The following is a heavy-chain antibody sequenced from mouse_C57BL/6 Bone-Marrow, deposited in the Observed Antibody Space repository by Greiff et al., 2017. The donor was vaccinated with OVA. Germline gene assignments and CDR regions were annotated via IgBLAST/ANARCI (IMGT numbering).Heavy chain of an antibody. CDR2: IDPSDSYT. V-gene: IGHV1-50*01. Sequence: QVQLQQPGAELVKPGASVKLSCKASGYTFTSYWMQWVKQRPGQGLEWIGEIDPSDSYTNYNQKFKGKATLTVDTSSSTAYMQLSSLTSEDSAGYYCARYYDYGYAMDYWGQGTSVTVSS. D-gene: IGHD2-4*01. CDR3: ARYYDYGYAMDY. CDR1: GYTFTSYW. J-gene: IGHJ4*01.